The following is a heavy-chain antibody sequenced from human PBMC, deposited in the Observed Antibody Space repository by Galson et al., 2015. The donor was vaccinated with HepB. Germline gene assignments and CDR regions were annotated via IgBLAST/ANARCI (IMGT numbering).Heavy chain of an antibody. CDR3: ARDSHCGGYGCYFDY. CDR1: GLTLYRYN. CDR2: ISSGSSYI. J-gene: IGHJ4*02. D-gene: IGHD5-12*01. Sequence: SLRLSCAASGLTLYRYNTNWVRQAPGKGLEWVASISSGSSYIYYADSVKGRFTISRDNTKNSVSLHMSSLRAEDTAVYYCARDSHCGGYGCYFDYWGQGTLVTVSS. V-gene: IGHV3-21*01.